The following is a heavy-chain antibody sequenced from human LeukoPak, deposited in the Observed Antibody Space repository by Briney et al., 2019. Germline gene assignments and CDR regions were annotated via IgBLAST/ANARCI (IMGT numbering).Heavy chain of an antibody. J-gene: IGHJ6*02. CDR2: IWYDGSNK. D-gene: IGHD2-15*01. CDR1: GFTFSSYA. Sequence: PGGSLRLSCAVSGFTFSSYAMHWVRQAPGKGLEWVAVIWYDGSNKYYADSVKGRFTISRDTSKNTLFLQMDSLRVEDTAVYYCARGYCSGGSCYSKGYYYYGMDVWGQGTTVTVSS. V-gene: IGHV3-33*01. CDR3: ARGYCSGGSCYSKGYYYYGMDV.